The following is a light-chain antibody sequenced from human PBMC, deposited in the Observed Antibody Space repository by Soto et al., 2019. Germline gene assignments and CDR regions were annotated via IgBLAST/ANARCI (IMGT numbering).Light chain of an antibody. Sequence: IQIAPSPSPLSASVGDRLPITCRASQGIRNDLGWYQQKPGKAPKLLIYRASRLESGVPSRFSGSGSGTEFTLTISSLQPDDFATYYCQQHQSYSTFGQGTKVDIK. CDR2: RAS. CDR1: QGIRND. CDR3: QQHQSYST. V-gene: IGKV1-5*03. J-gene: IGKJ1*01.